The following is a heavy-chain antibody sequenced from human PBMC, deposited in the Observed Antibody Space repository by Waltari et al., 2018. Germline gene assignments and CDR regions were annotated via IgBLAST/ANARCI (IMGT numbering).Heavy chain of an antibody. CDR3: ARGPSTYYYGSGIVY. D-gene: IGHD3-10*01. CDR2: INHSGST. V-gene: IGHV4-34*01. Sequence: QVQLQQWGAGLLTPSEPLSLTCAVYGGSFSGSYWSWIRPPPGKGLEWIGEINHSGSTNYNPSLKSRVTISVDTSKNQFSLKLSSVTAADTAVYYCARGPSTYYYGSGIVYWGQGTLVTVSS. J-gene: IGHJ4*02. CDR1: GGSFSGSY.